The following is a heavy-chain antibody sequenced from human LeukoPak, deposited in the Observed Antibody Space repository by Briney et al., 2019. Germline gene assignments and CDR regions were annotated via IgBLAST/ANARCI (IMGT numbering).Heavy chain of an antibody. CDR1: GGSFSGYY. V-gene: IGHV4-34*01. Sequence: SETLSLTCAVYGGSFSGYYWSWIRQPPGKGLEWIGEINHSGSTNYNPSLKSRVTISVDTSKNQFSLKLSSVTAADTAVYYCARTLTYYYGMDVWGKGTTVTVSS. J-gene: IGHJ6*04. CDR3: ARTLTYYYGMDV. CDR2: INHSGST.